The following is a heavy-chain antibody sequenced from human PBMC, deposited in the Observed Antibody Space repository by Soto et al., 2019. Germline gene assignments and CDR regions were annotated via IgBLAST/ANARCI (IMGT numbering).Heavy chain of an antibody. D-gene: IGHD3-22*01. CDR2: LYYSGST. CDR3: VGSGYSPFDY. V-gene: IGHV4-39*01. Sequence: SETLSLTCTVSGGSISSSSYYWGWIRQPPGKGLEWIRSLYYSGSTYYNPSLKSRVTISVDTSKNQFSLKLSSVTAADTAVYYCVGSGYSPFDYWGQGTLVTVSS. CDR1: GGSISSSSYY. J-gene: IGHJ4*02.